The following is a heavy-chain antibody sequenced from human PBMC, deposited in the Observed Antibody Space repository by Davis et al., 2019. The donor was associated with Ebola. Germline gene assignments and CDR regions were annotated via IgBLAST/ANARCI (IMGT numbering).Heavy chain of an antibody. Sequence: GESLKISCAASGFTFSSYAMSWVRQAPGKGLEWVSAISGSGGSTYYADSVKGRFTISRDNSKNTLYLQMNSLRAEDTAVYYCANVEYSSSWYPSYYYYMDVWGKGTTVTVSS. D-gene: IGHD6-13*01. CDR2: ISGSGGST. CDR3: ANVEYSSSWYPSYYYYMDV. V-gene: IGHV3-23*01. CDR1: GFTFSSYA. J-gene: IGHJ6*03.